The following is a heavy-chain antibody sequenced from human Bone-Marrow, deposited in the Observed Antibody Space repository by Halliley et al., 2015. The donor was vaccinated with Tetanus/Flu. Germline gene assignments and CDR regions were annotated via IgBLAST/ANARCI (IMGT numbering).Heavy chain of an antibody. Sequence: SMYYSGSTDSNPSLKGRVTISVDTSKNQCSLKLSSVLAADTAVYFCARHWPTWSGYYTIDPWGQGTLVTVSS. J-gene: IGHJ5*02. CDR2: MYYSGST. D-gene: IGHD3-3*01. CDR3: ARHWPTWSGYYTIDP. V-gene: IGHV4-39*01.